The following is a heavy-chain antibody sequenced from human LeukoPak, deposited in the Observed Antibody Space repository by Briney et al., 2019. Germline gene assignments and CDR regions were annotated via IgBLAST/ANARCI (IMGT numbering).Heavy chain of an antibody. Sequence: PGGSLRLSSAASGFTFSSYEMNWVRQAPGKGLEWVSYISSSGSTIYYADSVKGRFTISRDNAKNSLYLQMNSLRAEDTAVYYCARGMVVAAIFDYWGQGTLVTVSS. CDR2: ISSSGSTI. CDR1: GFTFSSYE. CDR3: ARGMVVAAIFDY. V-gene: IGHV3-48*03. D-gene: IGHD2-15*01. J-gene: IGHJ4*02.